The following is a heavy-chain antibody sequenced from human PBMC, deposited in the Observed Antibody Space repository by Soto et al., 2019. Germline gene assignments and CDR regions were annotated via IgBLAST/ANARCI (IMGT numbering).Heavy chain of an antibody. V-gene: IGHV2-5*02. CDR2: IYWDDDK. CDR1: GFSLSSTRMA. J-gene: IGHJ4*02. D-gene: IGHD6-19*01. Sequence: QITLKESGPTLVKPTQTLTLTCTFSGFSLSSTRMAVGWIRQPPGKALEWLALIYWDDDKRYSPFLKSRLTIXXXTXQNPVVLTMSNMAPVDTARYYCAHIVVAGLGYYFDYWGQGTLVTVSS. CDR3: AHIVVAGLGYYFDY.